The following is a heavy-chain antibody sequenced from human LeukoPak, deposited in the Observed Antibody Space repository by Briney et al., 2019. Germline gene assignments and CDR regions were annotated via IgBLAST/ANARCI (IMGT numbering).Heavy chain of an antibody. Sequence: GGSLRLSCAASGFTFSSYEMNWVRQAPGKGLEWVSYISSSGSTIYYADSVKGRFTISRDNAKNSLYLQMNSLRAEDTAVYYYARAAVAGTVLGYWGQGTLVTVSS. CDR3: ARAAVAGTVLGY. D-gene: IGHD6-19*01. CDR1: GFTFSSYE. V-gene: IGHV3-48*03. J-gene: IGHJ4*02. CDR2: ISSSGSTI.